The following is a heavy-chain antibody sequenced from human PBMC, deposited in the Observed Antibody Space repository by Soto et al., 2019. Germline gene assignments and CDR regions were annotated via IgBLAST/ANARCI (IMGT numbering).Heavy chain of an antibody. D-gene: IGHD3-10*01. CDR2: ISYDGSNE. Sequence: GSLILSCAASGFTFSSHAMYWVRQAPGKGLEWVAVISYDGSNEYYADSVRGRFTISRDNSKNTLSLQMNSLRAEDTAVYYCAREVVVRGVVYYGMDVWGQGATVTVSS. V-gene: IGHV3-30-3*01. CDR1: GFTFSSHA. CDR3: AREVVVRGVVYYGMDV. J-gene: IGHJ6*02.